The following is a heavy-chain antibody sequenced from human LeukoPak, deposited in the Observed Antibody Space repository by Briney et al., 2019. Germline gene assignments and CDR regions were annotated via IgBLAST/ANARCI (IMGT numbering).Heavy chain of an antibody. CDR3: ARGGMVRGVILIHDAFDI. CDR1: GYTFTSYA. CDR2: INTNTGNP. Sequence: ASVKVSCKASGYTFTSYAMNWVRQAPGQGLEWMGWINTNTGNPTYAQGFTGRFVFSLDTSVSTAYLQISSLKAEDTAVYYCARGGMVRGVILIHDAFDIWGQGTMVTVSS. J-gene: IGHJ3*02. D-gene: IGHD3-10*01. V-gene: IGHV7-4-1*02.